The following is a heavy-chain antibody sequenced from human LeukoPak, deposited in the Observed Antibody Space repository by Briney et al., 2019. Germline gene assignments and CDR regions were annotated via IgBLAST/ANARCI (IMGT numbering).Heavy chain of an antibody. Sequence: PSETLSLTCTVSGGSISSNSYYWGWIRQPPGKGLEWIGSIYYSGSTYYNPSLKSRVTISVDTSKNQFSLKLRSVTAADTAVYYCARSRYSYGKFDYWGQGTLVTVSS. V-gene: IGHV4-39*07. CDR2: IYYSGST. D-gene: IGHD5-18*01. CDR3: ARSRYSYGKFDY. J-gene: IGHJ4*02. CDR1: GGSISSNSYY.